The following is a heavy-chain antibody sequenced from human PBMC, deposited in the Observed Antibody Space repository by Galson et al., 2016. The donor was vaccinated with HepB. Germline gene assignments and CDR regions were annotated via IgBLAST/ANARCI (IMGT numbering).Heavy chain of an antibody. V-gene: IGHV5-51*01. CDR1: GYSFTSYW. D-gene: IGHD2-8*01. Sequence: QSGAEVKKPGESLKISCKGSGYSFTSYWIAWVRQMPGKGLEWMGIIYPGDSDTRYSPSFQGQVTISADKSVSTAYLQWSSLKASDTAMYYCARTAGYCTNGVCSFTPARVGMDVWGQGTTVTVSS. J-gene: IGHJ6*02. CDR3: ARTAGYCTNGVCSFTPARVGMDV. CDR2: IYPGDSDT.